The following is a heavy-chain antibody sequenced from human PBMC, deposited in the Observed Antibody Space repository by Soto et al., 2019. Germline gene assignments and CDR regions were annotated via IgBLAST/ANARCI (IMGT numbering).Heavy chain of an antibody. CDR3: ARIYPYYYDSSGYYEPNAFDI. CDR1: GGSISSSSYY. CDR2: IYYSGST. D-gene: IGHD3-22*01. Sequence: PSETLSLTCTVSGGSISSSSYYWGWIRQPPGKGLEWIGSIYYSGSTYYNLSLKSRVTISVDTSKNQFSLKLSSVTAADTAVYYCARIYPYYYDSSGYYEPNAFDIWGQGTMVTVSS. V-gene: IGHV4-39*01. J-gene: IGHJ3*02.